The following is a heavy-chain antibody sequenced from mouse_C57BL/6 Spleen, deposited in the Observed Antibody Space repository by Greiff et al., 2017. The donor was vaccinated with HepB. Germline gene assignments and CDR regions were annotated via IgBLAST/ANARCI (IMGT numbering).Heavy chain of an antibody. CDR2: ISSGGSYT. CDR1: GFTFSSYG. D-gene: IGHD2-4*01. V-gene: IGHV5-6*01. CDR3: ARVAYDYDWYFEV. Sequence: DVHLVESGGDLVKPGGSLKLSCAASGFTFSSYGMSWVRQTPDKRLEWVATISSGGSYTYYPDSVKGRFTISRDNAKNPLYLKMSSLKSEDTAMYYCARVAYDYDWYFEVWGTGTTVTVSS. J-gene: IGHJ1*03.